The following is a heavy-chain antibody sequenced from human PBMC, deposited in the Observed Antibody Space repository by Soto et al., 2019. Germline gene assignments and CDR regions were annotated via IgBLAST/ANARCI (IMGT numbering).Heavy chain of an antibody. CDR1: GFTFSSYW. Sequence: EVQLVESGGGLVQPGGSLRLSCAASGFTFSSYWMHWVRQAPGKGLVWVSRINSDGSSTSYADSVKGRFTISRDNAKNTLYLQMNSLRAEDTAVYYCARDLGDDVTYNWFDPWGQGTLVTVSS. CDR3: ARDLGDDVTYNWFDP. J-gene: IGHJ5*02. V-gene: IGHV3-74*01. CDR2: INSDGSST. D-gene: IGHD2-21*02.